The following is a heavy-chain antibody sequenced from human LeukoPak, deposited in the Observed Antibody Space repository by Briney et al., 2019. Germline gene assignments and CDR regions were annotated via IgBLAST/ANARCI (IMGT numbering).Heavy chain of an antibody. Sequence: SVKVSCKASGGTFSTNGITWVRQAPGQGLEWMGGIIPIFGVRNYARKFQGRVTISADKSTSTAYMELSRLRSDDTAVYYCARDPVGWELGDFDYWGQGTLVTVSS. CDR1: GGTFSTNG. CDR2: IIPIFGVR. D-gene: IGHD1-26*01. CDR3: ARDPVGWELGDFDY. V-gene: IGHV1-69*10. J-gene: IGHJ4*02.